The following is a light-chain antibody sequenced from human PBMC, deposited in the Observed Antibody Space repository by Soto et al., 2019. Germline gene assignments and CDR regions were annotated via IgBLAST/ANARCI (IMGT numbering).Light chain of an antibody. CDR2: DAS. V-gene: IGKV3-11*01. CDR1: QSISSY. CDR3: QQRYNRYT. Sequence: EIVLTQSPATLSLSPGERATLSCRASQSISSYLAWFQQKPGQAPRLLLYDASSRATGIAARFSGSGSGTDFTLTISSVESEDSAAYYCQQRYNRYTFGQGTKLEIK. J-gene: IGKJ2*01.